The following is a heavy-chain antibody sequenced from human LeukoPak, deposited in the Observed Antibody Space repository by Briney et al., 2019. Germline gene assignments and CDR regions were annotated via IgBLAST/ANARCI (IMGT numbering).Heavy chain of an antibody. D-gene: IGHD5-18*01. V-gene: IGHV3-23*01. J-gene: IGHJ4*02. CDR3: AKDFFSGYGSYSYGAFDY. CDR1: GFTFSSYA. Sequence: GGSLRLSCAASGFTFSSYAMSWVRQAPGKGLEWVSAISNRGDTGSYADSVKGRFTMSRDNSKTTLSLQMNSLRADDTAVYYCAKDFFSGYGSYSYGAFDYWGQGTLVTVSS. CDR2: ISNRGDTG.